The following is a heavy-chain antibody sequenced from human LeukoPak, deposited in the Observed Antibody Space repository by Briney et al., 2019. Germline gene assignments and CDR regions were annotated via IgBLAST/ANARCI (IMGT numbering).Heavy chain of an antibody. CDR1: GGTFSSYA. J-gene: IGHJ4*02. CDR2: IIPIFGTA. V-gene: IGHV1-69*05. D-gene: IGHD3-22*01. Sequence: SVKVSCKASGGTFSSYAISWVRQAPGQGLEWMGRIIPIFGTANYAQKFQGRVTITTDESASTAYMELSSLRSEDTAVYYCARTYYYDSSGYYPFDYWGQGTLVTVSS. CDR3: ARTYYYDSSGYYPFDY.